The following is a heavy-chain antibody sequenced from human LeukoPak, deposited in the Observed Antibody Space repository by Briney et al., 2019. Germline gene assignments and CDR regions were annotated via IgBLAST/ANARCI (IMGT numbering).Heavy chain of an antibody. V-gene: IGHV1-2*02. D-gene: IGHD2-15*01. J-gene: IGHJ4*02. Sequence: ASVKVSCKASGYTFTGHYMHWVRQAPGQGLEWMGWINPNSGGTNYAQKFQGRVTMTRDTSISTAYMELSRLRSDDTAVYYCAIGYCSGGSCYAVFDYWGQGTLVTVSS. CDR3: AIGYCSGGSCYAVFDY. CDR1: GYTFTGHY. CDR2: INPNSGGT.